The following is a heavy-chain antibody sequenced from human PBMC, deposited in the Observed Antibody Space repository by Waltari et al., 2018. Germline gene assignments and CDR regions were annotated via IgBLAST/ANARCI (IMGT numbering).Heavy chain of an antibody. J-gene: IGHJ3*02. CDR2: IKEEGGDK. V-gene: IGHV3-7*01. Sequence: EVQLVESGGGLGQPGGSLRPSCAASGFTFSNYWMRWVRQAPGKGLGWVANIKEEGGDKYYVDSVKGRFTITRDNAKNSLYLQMSSLRAEDTAVYYCARILFGAFDIWGQGTMVTVSS. D-gene: IGHD3-10*01. CDR1: GFTFSNYW. CDR3: ARILFGAFDI.